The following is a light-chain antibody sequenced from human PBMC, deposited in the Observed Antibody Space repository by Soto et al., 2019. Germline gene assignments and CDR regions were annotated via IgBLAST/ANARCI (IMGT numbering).Light chain of an antibody. CDR2: DAS. V-gene: IGKV3-11*01. Sequence: EIVLTQSPATLSLYPGERATLSCRASQSIGSYLAWYQQKPGQAPRLFIYDASNRATGIPARFSGSGSGTDFTLTISGLEPEDFAVYYCQQRSNWLWTFGQGTKVDIK. J-gene: IGKJ1*01. CDR3: QQRSNWLWT. CDR1: QSIGSY.